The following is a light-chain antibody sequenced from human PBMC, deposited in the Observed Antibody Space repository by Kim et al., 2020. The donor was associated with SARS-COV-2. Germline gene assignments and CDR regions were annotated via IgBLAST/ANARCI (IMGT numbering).Light chain of an antibody. Sequence: EIVLTQSPATLSVSPGERATLSCRASQKINTNLAWYQQRPGQSPRLLIYGASTRATGVPARFSGSGSGTEFTLTISSLQSEDFATYSCKQFHNWPQTFGQGTKVDIK. V-gene: IGKV3-15*01. CDR2: GAS. CDR3: KQFHNWPQT. CDR1: QKINTN. J-gene: IGKJ2*01.